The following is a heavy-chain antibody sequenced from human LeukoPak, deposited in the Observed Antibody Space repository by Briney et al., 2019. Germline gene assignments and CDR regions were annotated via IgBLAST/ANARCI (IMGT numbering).Heavy chain of an antibody. CDR3: ARKGDYYGSGSYYNFVNWFDP. D-gene: IGHD3-10*01. CDR1: GYTFTSYD. Sequence: ASVKVSCKASGYTFTSYDINWVRQATGQGLEWMGWMNPNSGNTGYAQKFQGRVTMTRNTSISTAYMELSGLRSEDTAVYYCARKGDYYGSGSYYNFVNWFDPWGQGTLVTVSS. CDR2: MNPNSGNT. J-gene: IGHJ5*02. V-gene: IGHV1-8*01.